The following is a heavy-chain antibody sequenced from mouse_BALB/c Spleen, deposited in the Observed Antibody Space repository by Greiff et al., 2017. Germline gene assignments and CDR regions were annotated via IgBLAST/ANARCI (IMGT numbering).Heavy chain of an antibody. J-gene: IGHJ3*01. D-gene: IGHD2-4*01. V-gene: IGHV10-1*02. CDR2: IRSKSNNYAT. CDR3: VRRGYDYAWFAY. CDR1: GFTFNTYA. Sequence: EVQLLESGGGLVQPKGSLKLSCAASGFTFNTYAMNWVRQAPGKGLEWVARIRSKSNNYATYYADSVKDRFTISRDDSQSMLYLQMNNLKTEDTAMYYCVRRGYDYAWFAYWGQGTLVTVSA.